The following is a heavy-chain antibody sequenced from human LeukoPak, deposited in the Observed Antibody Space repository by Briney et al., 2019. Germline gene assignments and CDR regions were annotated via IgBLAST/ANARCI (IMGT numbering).Heavy chain of an antibody. CDR2: IYSGGST. Sequence: GGSLRLSCAASGFTFSSYAMSWVRQAPGKGLEWVSVIYSGGSTYYADSVKGRFTISRDNSKNTLYLQMNSLRAEDTAVYYCAREGGYCTNGVCYTVFDYWGQGTLVTVSS. CDR3: AREGGYCTNGVCYTVFDY. D-gene: IGHD2-8*01. CDR1: GFTFSSYA. V-gene: IGHV3-66*01. J-gene: IGHJ4*02.